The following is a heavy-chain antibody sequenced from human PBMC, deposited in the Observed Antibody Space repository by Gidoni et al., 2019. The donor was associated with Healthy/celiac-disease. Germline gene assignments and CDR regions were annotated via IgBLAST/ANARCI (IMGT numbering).Heavy chain of an antibody. V-gene: IGHV3-53*04. CDR1: GFTVSTNY. Sequence: EVQLVESGGGLVQPGGSLRLSCAASGFTVSTNYMRWVRTAPGKGLEWVSVIHGGGSRYYADSVKGRFTSSRHNSKNTLYRQMNSLRAEDTAVYYCAKAPQVPVYYGSGSYYNRDKGDYYYGMDVWGQGTTVTVSS. D-gene: IGHD3-10*01. J-gene: IGHJ6*02. CDR3: AKAPQVPVYYGSGSYYNRDKGDYYYGMDV. CDR2: IHGGGSR.